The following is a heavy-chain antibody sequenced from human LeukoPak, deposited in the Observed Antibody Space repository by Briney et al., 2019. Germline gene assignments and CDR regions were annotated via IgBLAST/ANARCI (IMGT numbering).Heavy chain of an antibody. Sequence: PSETLSLTRTVSGGSISSYYWSWIRQPAGKGLEWIGRIYTSRSTNYNPSLKSRVTMSVDTSKNQFSLKPSSVTAADTAVYYCARDLVEFGQWLGDYFDYWGQGTLVTVSS. J-gene: IGHJ4*02. CDR3: ARDLVEFGQWLGDYFDY. CDR1: GGSISSYY. V-gene: IGHV4-4*07. D-gene: IGHD6-19*01. CDR2: IYTSRST.